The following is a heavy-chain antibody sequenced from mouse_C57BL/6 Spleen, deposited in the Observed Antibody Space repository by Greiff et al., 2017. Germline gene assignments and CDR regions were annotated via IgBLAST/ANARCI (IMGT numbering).Heavy chain of an antibody. V-gene: IGHV1-59*01. CDR1: GYTFTSYW. CDR3: AKPHYYDSSPFGY. Sequence: VQLQQPGAELVRPGTSVKLSCKASGYTFTSYWMHWVKQRPGQGLEWIGVIDPSDSYTNYNQKFKGKATLTVDTSSSTAYMQLSSLTSEDSAVYYCAKPHYYDSSPFGYWGQGTLVTVSA. CDR2: IDPSDSYT. D-gene: IGHD1-1*01. J-gene: IGHJ3*01.